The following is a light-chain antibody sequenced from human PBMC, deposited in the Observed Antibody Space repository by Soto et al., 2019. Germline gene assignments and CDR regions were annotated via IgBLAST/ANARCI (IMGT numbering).Light chain of an antibody. CDR3: QHYNSYSEA. J-gene: IGKJ1*01. V-gene: IGKV1-5*03. CDR1: QTISSW. Sequence: DIQMSQSPSILSGSVGDRVTITCRASQTISSWLAWYQQKPGKAPKILIYKASTLKSGVPSRFSGSGSGTEFTLTISSLQPDDVATYYCQHYNSYSEAFGQGTKVDIK. CDR2: KAS.